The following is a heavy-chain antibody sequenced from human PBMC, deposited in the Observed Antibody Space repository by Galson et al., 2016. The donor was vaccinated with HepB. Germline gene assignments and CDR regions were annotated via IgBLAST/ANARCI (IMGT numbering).Heavy chain of an antibody. D-gene: IGHD6-19*01. CDR2: TYYRSKWYN. Sequence: CALSGDSVSSTSAAWNWVRQSPSRGLEWLGRTYYRSKWYNGYAASVRSRITINPDPSRNQFPLQLNSVTPEDTAVSYCARDLREALAGTGYYYYGLDVWGQGTTVTVSS. V-gene: IGHV6-1*01. CDR1: GDSVSSTSAA. J-gene: IGHJ6*02. CDR3: ARDLREALAGTGYYYYGLDV.